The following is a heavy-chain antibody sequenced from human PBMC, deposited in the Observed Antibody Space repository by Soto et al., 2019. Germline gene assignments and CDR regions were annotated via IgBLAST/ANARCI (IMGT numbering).Heavy chain of an antibody. CDR1: GFTFSSYA. Sequence: PGGSLRLSCAASGFTFSSYAMSWVRQAPGKGLEWVSGISSSDGNTYYADSVKGRFTISRDNSKNTLFLQMNSLRAEDTAIYYCAKDKTRNYGDYYYYYGMDVWGQGTTVTVSS. CDR2: ISSSDGNT. D-gene: IGHD4-17*01. J-gene: IGHJ6*02. CDR3: AKDKTRNYGDYYYYYGMDV. V-gene: IGHV3-23*01.